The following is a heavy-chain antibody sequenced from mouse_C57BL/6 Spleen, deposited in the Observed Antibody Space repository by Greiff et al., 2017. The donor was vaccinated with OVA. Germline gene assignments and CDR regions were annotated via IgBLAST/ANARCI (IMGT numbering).Heavy chain of an antibody. CDR3: ARGQYFDD. CDR2: IHPNSGST. D-gene: IGHD6-1*01. J-gene: IGHJ2*01. Sequence: VQLQQPGAELVKPGASVKLSCKASGYTFTSYWMHWVKQRPGQGLEWIGLIHPNSGSTNYNEKFKSKATLTVDNSSSTAYMQHSSLASEDSAVYYCARGQYFDDWGKGTTLTVSS. V-gene: IGHV1-64*01. CDR1: GYTFTSYW.